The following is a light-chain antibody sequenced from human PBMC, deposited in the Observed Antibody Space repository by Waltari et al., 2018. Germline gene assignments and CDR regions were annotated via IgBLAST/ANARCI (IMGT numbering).Light chain of an antibody. CDR3: NSYTGSNSWV. CDR2: DVS. V-gene: IGLV2-14*01. Sequence: QSALTQPASVSGSPGPSITISCTGTNSDIGFYNYVSWYRQYPGKAPKLIIYDVSERPSGVSSRFSASKSGNTASLTISGLQADDEADYYCNSYTGSNSWVFGGGTKVTVL. J-gene: IGLJ3*02. CDR1: NSDIGFYNY.